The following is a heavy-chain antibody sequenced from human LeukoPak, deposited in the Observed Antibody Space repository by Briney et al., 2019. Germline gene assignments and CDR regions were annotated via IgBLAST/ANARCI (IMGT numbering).Heavy chain of an antibody. Sequence: SETLSLTCAVYGGSFSGYYWSWIRQPPGKGLEWIGEIKHSGSTNYNPSLKSRVTMSVDTSKNQFSLKLSSVTAADTAVYYCARRHIVVVTAIDYWGQGTLVTVSS. D-gene: IGHD2-21*02. CDR3: ARRHIVVVTAIDY. CDR2: IKHSGST. V-gene: IGHV4-34*01. J-gene: IGHJ4*02. CDR1: GGSFSGYY.